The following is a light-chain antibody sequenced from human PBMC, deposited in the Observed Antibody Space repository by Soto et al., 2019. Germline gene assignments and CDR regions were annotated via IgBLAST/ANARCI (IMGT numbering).Light chain of an antibody. CDR3: QQYYITPLT. Sequence: DIVMTQSPDSLSVSLGERATINFNSSQNILYSSNNKNYLAWYQQKPGQPPKLLIYWASTRESGVPDRFSGSGSGTDFTLTISSLQAEDVAVYYCQQYYITPLTFGGGTKVDIK. V-gene: IGKV4-1*01. CDR2: WAS. J-gene: IGKJ4*01. CDR1: QNILYSSNNKNY.